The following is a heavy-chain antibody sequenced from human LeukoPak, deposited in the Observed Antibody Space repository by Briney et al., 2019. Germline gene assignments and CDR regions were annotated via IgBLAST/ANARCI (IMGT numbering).Heavy chain of an antibody. CDR3: ARDPSTFYFDY. Sequence: SETLSLTCTVSGGSISSYYWSWIRQPPGKGLEWIGYIYYSGSTNYNPSLKSRVTISVDTSKSQFSLKLSSVTAADTAIYYCARDPSTFYFDYWGQGALVTVSS. CDR2: IYYSGST. J-gene: IGHJ4*02. D-gene: IGHD3-16*01. V-gene: IGHV4-59*01. CDR1: GGSISSYY.